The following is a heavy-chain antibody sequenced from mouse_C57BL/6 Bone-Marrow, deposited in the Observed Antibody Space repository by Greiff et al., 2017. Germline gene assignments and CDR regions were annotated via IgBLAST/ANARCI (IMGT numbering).Heavy chain of an antibody. V-gene: IGHV1-82*01. Sequence: QVTLKESGPELVKPGASVKISCKASGYAFSSSWMNWVKQRPGKGLEWIGRIYPGDGDTNYNGKFKGKATLTADKSSSTAYMQLSSLTSEDSAVYFCAIRSGDYWGQGTSVTVSS. CDR1: GYAFSSSW. CDR3: AIRSGDY. CDR2: IYPGDGDT. J-gene: IGHJ4*01.